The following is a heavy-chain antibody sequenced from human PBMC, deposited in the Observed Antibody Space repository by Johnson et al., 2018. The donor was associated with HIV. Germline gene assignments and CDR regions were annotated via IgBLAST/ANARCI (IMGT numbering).Heavy chain of an antibody. Sequence: VQLVESGGGLVQPGGSLRLSCAASGLTVSNNYMTWVRQGPGKGLEWVSVINSGGGTYYADSVTGRFTISRDNSKNTLYLQMNSLRAEDTAVYYCAKDRAIYSSRAVVAFDIWGQGTMVTVSS. V-gene: IGHV3-66*01. D-gene: IGHD6-13*01. CDR3: AKDRAIYSSRAVVAFDI. J-gene: IGHJ3*02. CDR1: GLTVSNNY. CDR2: INSGGGT.